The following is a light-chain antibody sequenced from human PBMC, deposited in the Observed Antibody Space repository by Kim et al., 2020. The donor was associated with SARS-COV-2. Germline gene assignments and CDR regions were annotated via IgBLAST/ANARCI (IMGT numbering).Light chain of an antibody. V-gene: IGLV3-1*01. J-gene: IGLJ2*01. CDR3: QVWDSSTV. CDR1: KLGDKY. CDR2: QDS. Sequence: PPSVSVSPGQTASITCSGDKLGDKYACWYQQKPGQSPVLVIYQDSKRPSGIPERFSGSNSGNTATLTISGTQAMDEADYYCQVWDSSTVFGGGTQLTVL.